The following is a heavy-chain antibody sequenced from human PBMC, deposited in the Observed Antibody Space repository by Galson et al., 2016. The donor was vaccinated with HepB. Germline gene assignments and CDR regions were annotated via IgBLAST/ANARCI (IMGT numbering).Heavy chain of an antibody. CDR2: IYHSGST. Sequence: SETLSLTCAVSGGSISSSNLWNWVRQPPGKGLEWIGEIYHSGSTNYKSSLKSRVTISVDKSKNQLSLKLSSVTAADTAVYYCARGADETYYDILTGPYYYGIDVWGQGTTVTVSS. J-gene: IGHJ6*02. V-gene: IGHV4-4*02. CDR1: GGSISSSNL. CDR3: ARGADETYYDILTGPYYYGIDV. D-gene: IGHD3-9*01.